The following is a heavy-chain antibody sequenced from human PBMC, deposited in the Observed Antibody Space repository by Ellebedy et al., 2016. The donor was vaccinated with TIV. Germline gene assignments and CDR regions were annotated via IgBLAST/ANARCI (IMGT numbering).Heavy chain of an antibody. V-gene: IGHV3-23*01. CDR1: GFTFRNYA. CDR2: FSDGAGTT. CDR3: AKSREAAGPFGDY. J-gene: IGHJ4*02. D-gene: IGHD6-13*01. Sequence: GESLKISXAASGFTFRNYAMTWVRQAPGKGLEWVSAFSDGAGTTFYADSVKGRFTISRDNSKNTLYLQMNSLRAEDTAVYYCAKSREAAGPFGDYWGQGTLVTVSS.